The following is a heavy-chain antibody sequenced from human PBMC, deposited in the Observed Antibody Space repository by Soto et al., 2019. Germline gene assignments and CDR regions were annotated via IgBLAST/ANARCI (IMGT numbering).Heavy chain of an antibody. J-gene: IGHJ4*02. Sequence: VQLLESGGGLVRRGESLRLSCVASGFPFSAGALKWGRQAPGQGLEWVSTITGSGISTYYADSVRGRFTITRDDSQNTVYLQMNSLRLEDTAVYYCAKDRYGGSGGGLESWGQGALVTVSS. D-gene: IGHD5-18*01. V-gene: IGHV3-23*01. CDR2: ITGSGIST. CDR1: GFPFSAGA. CDR3: AKDRYGGSGGGLES.